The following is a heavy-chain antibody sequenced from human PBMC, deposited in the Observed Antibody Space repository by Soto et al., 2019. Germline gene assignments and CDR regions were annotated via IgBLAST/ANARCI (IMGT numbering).Heavy chain of an antibody. CDR2: IYYSGST. J-gene: IGHJ4*02. V-gene: IGHV4-59*01. CDR1: GGSISSYY. CDR3: ARDYYGSGRAPLGY. D-gene: IGHD3-10*01. Sequence: PSETLSLTCTVSGGSISSYYWSWIRQPPGKGLEWIGYIYYSGSTNYNPSLKSRVTISVDTSKNQFSLKLSSVTAADTAVYYCARDYYGSGRAPLGYWGQGTLVTVSS.